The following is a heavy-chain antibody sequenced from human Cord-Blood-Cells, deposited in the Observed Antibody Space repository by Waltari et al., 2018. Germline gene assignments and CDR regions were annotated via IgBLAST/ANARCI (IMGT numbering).Heavy chain of an antibody. CDR2: INHSGST. V-gene: IGHV4-34*01. Sequence: QVQLQQWGAGLLKPSETLSLTCAVYGGSFSGYYWSWIRQPPGKGLERIGEINHSGSTNYNPSLKSRVTISVDTSKNQFSLKLSSVTAADTAVYYCARPKTGRYFDLWGRGTLVTVSS. CDR3: ARPKTGRYFDL. J-gene: IGHJ2*01. CDR1: GGSFSGYY. D-gene: IGHD1-1*01.